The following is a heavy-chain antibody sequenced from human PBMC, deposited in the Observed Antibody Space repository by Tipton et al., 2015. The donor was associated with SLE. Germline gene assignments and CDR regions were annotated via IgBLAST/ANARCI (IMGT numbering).Heavy chain of an antibody. Sequence: TLSLTCTVSGGSISSGSYYWSWIRQPAGKGLEWIGRIYTSGSTNYNPSLKSRVTISVDTSKNQFSLKLSSVTAADTAVYYCAAAGIAAAGLPYFDYWGQGTLVTVSS. CDR2: IYTSGST. J-gene: IGHJ4*02. CDR1: GGSISSGSYY. D-gene: IGHD6-13*01. V-gene: IGHV4-61*02. CDR3: AAAGIAAAGLPYFDY.